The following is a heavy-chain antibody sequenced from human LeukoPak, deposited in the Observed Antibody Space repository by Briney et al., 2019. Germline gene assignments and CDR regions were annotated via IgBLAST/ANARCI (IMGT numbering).Heavy chain of an antibody. D-gene: IGHD3-10*01. CDR3: AKGEYYGSGSYYIY. CDR1: GFTFSSYA. Sequence: GGSLRLSCAASGFTFSSYAMSWVRQAPGKGLEWVSAISGSGGSTYYADSVKGRFTISRDNSKNTLYLQMISLRAEDTAVYYCAKGEYYGSGSYYIYWGQGTLVTVSS. J-gene: IGHJ4*02. CDR2: ISGSGGST. V-gene: IGHV3-23*01.